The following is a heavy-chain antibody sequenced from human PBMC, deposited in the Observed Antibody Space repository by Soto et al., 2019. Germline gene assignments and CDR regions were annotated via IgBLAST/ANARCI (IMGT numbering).Heavy chain of an antibody. J-gene: IGHJ5*02. D-gene: IGHD5-12*01. Sequence: QVQLQESGPGLVKPSQTLSLTCTVSGGSISSGGYYWSWIRQHPGKGLEWIGHIYYSGSTYYNPSLKSRVTISVDTSKNQFSLKLSSVTAADTAVYYCAREQYSGYEIDPWGQGTLVTVSS. CDR3: AREQYSGYEIDP. V-gene: IGHV4-31*03. CDR1: GGSISSGGYY. CDR2: IYYSGST.